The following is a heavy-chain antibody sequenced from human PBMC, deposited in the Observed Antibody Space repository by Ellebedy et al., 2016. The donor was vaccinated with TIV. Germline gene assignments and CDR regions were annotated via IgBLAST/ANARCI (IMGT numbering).Heavy chain of an antibody. Sequence: ASVKVSCKASGGTFSDYALSWVRQAPGQGLEWMGRIIPILGISNYAQQFQGRVTITADKSTSTAYMELTSLRSEDTALYYCARAPPPRGDRSADAFDIWGQGTMVTVSS. CDR3: ARAPPPRGDRSADAFDI. CDR2: IIPILGIS. V-gene: IGHV1-69*04. D-gene: IGHD7-27*01. J-gene: IGHJ3*02. CDR1: GGTFSDYA.